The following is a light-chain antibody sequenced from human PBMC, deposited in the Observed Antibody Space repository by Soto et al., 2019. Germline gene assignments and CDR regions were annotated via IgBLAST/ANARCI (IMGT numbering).Light chain of an antibody. Sequence: EIVMTQSPGTLSLSPGERATLSCRASQTINNNFLGWYQQKPGQPPRLLIFAASRRATGIPDRLSGSGSGRDFALTISRLEPGDFGVYYCQQYGSSPPYTFGQGTKLDIK. V-gene: IGKV3-20*01. CDR3: QQYGSSPPYT. CDR1: QTINNNF. CDR2: AAS. J-gene: IGKJ2*01.